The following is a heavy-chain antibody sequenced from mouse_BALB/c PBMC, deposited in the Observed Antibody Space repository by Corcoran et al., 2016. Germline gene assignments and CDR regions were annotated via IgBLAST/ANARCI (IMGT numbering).Heavy chain of an antibody. V-gene: IGHV14-3*02. CDR2: IDPANGNT. CDR1: GFNIKDTY. D-gene: IGHD4-1*01. Sequence: EVLLQQSGAELVKPGASVKLSCTASGFNIKDTYMHWVKQRPEQGLEWIGRIDPANGNTKYDPKFQGKATITADTSSNTAYLQLSSLTSEDTAVYYCALTGPHWYFDVWGAGTTVTVSS. J-gene: IGHJ1*01. CDR3: ALTGPHWYFDV.